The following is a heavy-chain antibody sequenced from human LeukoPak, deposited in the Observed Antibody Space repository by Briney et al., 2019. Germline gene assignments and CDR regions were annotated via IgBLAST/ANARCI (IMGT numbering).Heavy chain of an antibody. D-gene: IGHD3-10*01. CDR2: INHSGST. J-gene: IGHJ4*02. CDR1: GGSFSGYY. Sequence: SETLSLTCAVYGGSFSGYYWSWIRQPPGKGLEWIGEINHSGSTNYNPSLKSRVTISVDTSKNQFSLKLSSVTAADTAVYYCARDSRNYYGSGSYPDYWGQGTLVTVSS. CDR3: ARDSRNYYGSGSYPDY. V-gene: IGHV4-34*01.